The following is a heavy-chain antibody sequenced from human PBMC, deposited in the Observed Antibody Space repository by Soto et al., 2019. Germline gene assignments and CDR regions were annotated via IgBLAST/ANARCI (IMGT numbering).Heavy chain of an antibody. D-gene: IGHD3-10*01. V-gene: IGHV3-23*01. CDR1: GFTFSSYA. J-gene: IGHJ4*02. CDR2: ISGSGGST. Sequence: GGSLRLSCAASGFTFSSYAMSWVRQAPGKGLEWVSAISGSGGSTYYADSVKGRFTISRDNSKNTLYLQMNSLRAEDTAVYYCVAHSRGSGSGSYYPSFDYWGQGTMVTVYS. CDR3: VAHSRGSGSGSYYPSFDY.